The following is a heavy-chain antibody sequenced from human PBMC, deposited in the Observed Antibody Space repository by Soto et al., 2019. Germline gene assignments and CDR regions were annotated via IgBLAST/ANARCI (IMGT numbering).Heavy chain of an antibody. V-gene: IGHV1-18*01. Sequence: QVHLVQSGVEVKTPGASVKVSCQASGYTFFTDDISCVRQAPGQGLEWMGWISTYSGNTKYAQKFQCRVTMTTHPSPITAYLKISSLSPKNTAVNHGSRQHVLTPPENGFNPWGQEPWSPSPQ. D-gene: IGHD1-1*01. J-gene: IGHJ5*02. CDR2: ISTYSGNT. CDR1: GYTFFTDD. CDR3: SRQHVLTPPENGFNP.